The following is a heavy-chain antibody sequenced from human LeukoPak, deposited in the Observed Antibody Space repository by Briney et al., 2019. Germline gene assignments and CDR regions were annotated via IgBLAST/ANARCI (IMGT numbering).Heavy chain of an antibody. D-gene: IGHD6-19*01. J-gene: IGHJ5*02. Sequence: AETLSLTCTASSGSFSTYDWSWIRQPPGKGLEWVGYINYSGSNNYNPALKRGGTISLDTSKNQFSQKLTSVPAAETGVYYGARDGAVAGGRRWFDPWGQGTLVTVSS. V-gene: IGHV4-59*01. CDR2: INYSGSN. CDR1: SGSFSTYD. CDR3: ARDGAVAGGRRWFDP.